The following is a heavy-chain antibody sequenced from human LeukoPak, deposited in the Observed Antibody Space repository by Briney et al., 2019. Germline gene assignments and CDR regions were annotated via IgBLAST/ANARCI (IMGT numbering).Heavy chain of an antibody. CDR1: GFTFSSYW. Sequence: GGSLRLSCAASGFTFSSYWMSWVRQAPGKGLEWVANIKQDGSEKYYVDSVKGRFTISRDNAKDSLYLQMNSLRAEDTAVYYCARGGYKVVPAASDYYYYMGVWGKGTTVTVSS. CDR3: ARGGYKVVPAASDYYYYMGV. D-gene: IGHD2-2*01. J-gene: IGHJ6*03. CDR2: IKQDGSEK. V-gene: IGHV3-7*01.